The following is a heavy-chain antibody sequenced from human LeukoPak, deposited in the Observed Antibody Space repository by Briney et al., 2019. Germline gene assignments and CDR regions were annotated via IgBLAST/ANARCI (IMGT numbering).Heavy chain of an antibody. J-gene: IGHJ2*01. CDR3: ARRIGVAGRWYFDL. CDR1: GGSMSSYY. V-gene: IGHV4-4*07. Sequence: SETLSLTCTVSGGSMSSYYWSWMRQPAGTGLEWIGRVHISEPTNYTPSLKRRVTMSLDMSKNQFSLDLNSVTAADTAVYYCARRIGVAGRWYFDLGGRGAPVTVSS. D-gene: IGHD6-19*01. CDR2: VHISEPT.